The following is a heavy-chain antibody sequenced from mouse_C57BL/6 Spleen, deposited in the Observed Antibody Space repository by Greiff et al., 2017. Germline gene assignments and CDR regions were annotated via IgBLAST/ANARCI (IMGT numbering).Heavy chain of an antibody. CDR2: IYPRSGNT. J-gene: IGHJ3*01. CDR3: ARGDYDGDPWFAY. D-gene: IGHD2-4*01. V-gene: IGHV1-81*01. CDR1: GYTFTSYG. Sequence: QVQLKESGAELARPGASVKLSCKASGYTFTSYGISWVKQRTGQGLEWIGEIYPRSGNTYYNEKFKGKATLTADKSSSTAYMELRSLTSEDSAVYFCARGDYDGDPWFAYWGQGTLVTVSA.